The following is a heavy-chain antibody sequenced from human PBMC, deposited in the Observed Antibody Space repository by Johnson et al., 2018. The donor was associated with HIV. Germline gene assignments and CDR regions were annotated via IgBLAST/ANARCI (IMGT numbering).Heavy chain of an antibody. CDR3: TTDLGVGATINEVAFDI. J-gene: IGHJ3*02. V-gene: IGHV3-66*01. D-gene: IGHD1-26*01. Sequence: VQLVESGGGVVQPGRSLRLSCAASGFTVSSNYMSWVRQAPGQGLEWVSVIYSGGSTYYADSVKGRFTISRDNSKNTLYLQMNSLRAEDTAVYYCTTDLGVGATINEVAFDIWGQGTMVTVSS. CDR2: IYSGGST. CDR1: GFTVSSNY.